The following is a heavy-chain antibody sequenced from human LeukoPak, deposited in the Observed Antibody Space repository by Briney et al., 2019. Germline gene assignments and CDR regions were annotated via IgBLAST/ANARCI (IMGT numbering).Heavy chain of an antibody. CDR1: GYTFTSYG. CDR3: ARAGETIFGAPNWFDP. J-gene: IGHJ5*02. V-gene: IGHV1-18*01. CDR2: ISAYNGNT. Sequence: GASVKVSCKASGYTFTSYGISWVRQAPGQGLEWMGWISAYNGNTNYAQKLQGRVTMTTDTSTSTAYMELRSLRSDDTAVYYCARAGETIFGAPNWFDPWGQGTLVTVPS. D-gene: IGHD3-3*01.